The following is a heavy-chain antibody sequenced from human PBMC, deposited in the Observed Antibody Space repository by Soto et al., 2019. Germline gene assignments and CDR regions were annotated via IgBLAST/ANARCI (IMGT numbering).Heavy chain of an antibody. D-gene: IGHD4-4*01. Sequence: QVQLQESGPGLVKPSGTLSLTCVVSGDSISSSNWWRWVRQPPGKGLEWIGESNHSGSTNYNPSRKSRVTTSVDKSKNQFSRKLCSVNAADTAVYYCTVTTSDGYYGMDVWGQGTTVTVSS. J-gene: IGHJ6*02. CDR3: TVTTSDGYYGMDV. CDR1: GDSISSSNW. CDR2: SNHSGST. V-gene: IGHV4-4*02.